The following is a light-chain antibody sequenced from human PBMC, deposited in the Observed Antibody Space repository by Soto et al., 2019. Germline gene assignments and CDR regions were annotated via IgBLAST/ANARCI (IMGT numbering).Light chain of an antibody. CDR1: QNISNY. CDR3: QQRSNWPN. Sequence: EIGMTQSPSTLSVSPGERATLSWRASQNISNYLAWYQQKPGQAPRLLIYDASNRATGIPARFSGSGSGTDFSLTISRLEPEDFAAYYCQQRSNWPNFGQGTRLEIK. J-gene: IGKJ5*01. V-gene: IGKV3-11*01. CDR2: DAS.